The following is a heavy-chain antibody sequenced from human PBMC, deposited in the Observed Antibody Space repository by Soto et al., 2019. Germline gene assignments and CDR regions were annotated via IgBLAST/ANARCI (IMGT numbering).Heavy chain of an antibody. D-gene: IGHD3-10*01. J-gene: IGHJ6*02. Sequence: VKVSCKASGYTFTSYYMHWVRQAPGQGLEWMGIINPSGGSTSYAQKFQGRVTMTRDTSTSTVYMELSSLRSEDTAVYYCARERITMVRGVIDYYYYGMDVWGQGTTVTVSS. V-gene: IGHV1-46*01. CDR2: INPSGGST. CDR1: GYTFTSYY. CDR3: ARERITMVRGVIDYYYYGMDV.